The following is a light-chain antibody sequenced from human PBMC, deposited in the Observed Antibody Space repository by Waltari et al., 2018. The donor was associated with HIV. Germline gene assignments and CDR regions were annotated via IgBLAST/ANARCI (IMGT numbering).Light chain of an antibody. J-gene: IGLJ2*01. Sequence: QPALIQPPSASGSPGQSVTIPCTGTSGDIRHYDYVSWYQQPPGKAPQTIIYEVSQRSSGVPDRFSGSKSGNTASLTVSGLQAEDEADYYCASYAGHDRFVLLGGGTKVTVL. CDR3: ASYAGHDRFVL. V-gene: IGLV2-8*01. CDR1: SGDIRHYDY. CDR2: EVS.